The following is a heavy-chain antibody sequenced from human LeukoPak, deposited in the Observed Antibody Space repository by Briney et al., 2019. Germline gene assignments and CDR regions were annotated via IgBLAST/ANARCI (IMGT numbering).Heavy chain of an antibody. J-gene: IGHJ2*01. CDR3: ARGQYHLLYWYFDL. CDR1: GGSISSYY. Sequence: SETLSLTCTVSGGSISSYYWSWIRQPAGKGLEWIGRIYSSGSTNYNPSLKSRVTMSVDTSKNQFSLKLSSVTAADTAVYYCARGQYHLLYWYFDLWGRGTLVTDSS. D-gene: IGHD2-2*01. V-gene: IGHV4-4*07. CDR2: IYSSGST.